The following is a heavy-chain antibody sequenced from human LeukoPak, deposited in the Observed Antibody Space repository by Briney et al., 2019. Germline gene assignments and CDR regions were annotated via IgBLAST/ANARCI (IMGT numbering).Heavy chain of an antibody. Sequence: GGSLRLSCAASGFTFSSYDMHWVRQATGKGLEWVSAIGSAGDTYYSGSVKGRFTISRENAKNSLYLQMNSLRAGDTAVYYCGRGNILTGYDYWGQGTLVTVSS. CDR3: GRGNILTGYDY. V-gene: IGHV3-13*04. CDR2: IGSAGDT. J-gene: IGHJ4*02. CDR1: GFTFSSYD. D-gene: IGHD3-9*01.